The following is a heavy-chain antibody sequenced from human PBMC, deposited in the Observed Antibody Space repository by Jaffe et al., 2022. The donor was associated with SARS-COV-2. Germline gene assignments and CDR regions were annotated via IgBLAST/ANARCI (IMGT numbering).Heavy chain of an antibody. V-gene: IGHV1-8*01. J-gene: IGHJ6*02. Sequence: QVQLVQSGAEVKKPGASVTVSCKASGYTFTSYDINWVRQATGHGLEWMGWMNPNSGNTGYAQKFQGRVTMTVNTSISTTYMELSSLRSEDTAVYYCARPVGPTDYYAMDVWGQGTTVTVSS. CDR2: MNPNSGNT. CDR1: GYTFTSYD. CDR3: ARPVGPTDYYAMDV. D-gene: IGHD1-26*01.